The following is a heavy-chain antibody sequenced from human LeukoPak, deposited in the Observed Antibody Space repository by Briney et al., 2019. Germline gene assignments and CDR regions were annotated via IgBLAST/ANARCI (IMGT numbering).Heavy chain of an antibody. CDR2: ISIDGSNK. CDR3: AKVRYCSGGSCYFYYGMDV. V-gene: IGHV3-30*18. Sequence: PGGSLRLSCAASGFTSGTYGMHWVRQAPGKGLEWVAVISIDGSNKYYADSVKGRFTISREISKKTLYLQMNSLRSEDTAVYYCAKVRYCSGGSCYFYYGMDVWGQGTTVIVSS. CDR1: GFTSGTYG. D-gene: IGHD2-15*01. J-gene: IGHJ6*02.